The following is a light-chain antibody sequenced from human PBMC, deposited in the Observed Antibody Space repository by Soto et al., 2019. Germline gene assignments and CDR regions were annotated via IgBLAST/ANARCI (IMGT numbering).Light chain of an antibody. CDR1: QDISSW. V-gene: IGKV1-12*01. J-gene: IGKJ4*01. CDR2: AAS. CDR3: QQGDSFPFT. Sequence: DIQMTQSPSSVSASVGDTVTITCRASQDISSWVAWYQRKPGKAPKLLISAASSLQSGVPTRFSGSGSGTDFTLIISGLQPEDFATYFCQQGDSFPFTFGGGTKVEIK.